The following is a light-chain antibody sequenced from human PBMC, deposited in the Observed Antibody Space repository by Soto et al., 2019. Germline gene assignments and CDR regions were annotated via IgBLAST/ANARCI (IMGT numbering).Light chain of an antibody. J-gene: IGLJ2*01. CDR2: EGS. CDR1: SSDIGSYDL. CDR3: CSYAGSSTLV. Sequence: QSALTQPASVAGSPGQSITISCTGTSSDIGSYDLVSWYQQYPGKAPKLMIYEGSQRPSGVSNRFSGSKSGNTASPTISGLQAEDEADYYCCSYAGSSTLVFGGGTKVTVL. V-gene: IGLV2-23*01.